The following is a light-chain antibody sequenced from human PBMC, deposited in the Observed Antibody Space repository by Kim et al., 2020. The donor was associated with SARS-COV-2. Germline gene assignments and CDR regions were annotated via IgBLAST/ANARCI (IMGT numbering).Light chain of an antibody. CDR1: QYIATT. V-gene: IGKV1-27*01. J-gene: IGKJ1*01. Sequence: ASVGDRLPHTCPASQYIATTLACYQQKPGKVPQVLIYAASALQSGVPSRFSGSGSGTEFTLTIGSLQTEDVATYYCQKYNSAPWTFGPGTKVDIK. CDR2: AAS. CDR3: QKYNSAPWT.